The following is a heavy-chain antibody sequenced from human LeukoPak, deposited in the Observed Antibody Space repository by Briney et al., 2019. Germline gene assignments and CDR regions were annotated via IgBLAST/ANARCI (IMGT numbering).Heavy chain of an antibody. D-gene: IGHD4-17*01. Sequence: ASVKVSCKASGYTLTSYGINWMRQAPGQGLEWMGWISTQSGNTNYAQKVQGRLTLTTDRSTNTAYMELRSLRSDDTAVYYCARGAYGDKWGQGTMITVSS. CDR2: ISTQSGNT. CDR1: GYTLTSYG. J-gene: IGHJ4*02. V-gene: IGHV1-18*01. CDR3: ARGAYGDK.